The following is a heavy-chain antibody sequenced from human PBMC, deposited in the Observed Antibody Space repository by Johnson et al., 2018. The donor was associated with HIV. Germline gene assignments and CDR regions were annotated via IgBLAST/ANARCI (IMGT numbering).Heavy chain of an antibody. V-gene: IGHV3-53*01. Sequence: VQLVESGGGLIQPGGSLRLSCAASGFTVSASSMIWVRQAPGEWLKWVSLIYTGDSTSYADSVKGRFTISTDTSKNTLYLQMNALRAEDTAVYYCAISIPRPGWGDAFDIWGQGTMVTVSS. CDR3: AISIPRPGWGDAFDI. D-gene: IGHD3-16*01. CDR2: IYTGDST. CDR1: GFTVSASS. J-gene: IGHJ3*02.